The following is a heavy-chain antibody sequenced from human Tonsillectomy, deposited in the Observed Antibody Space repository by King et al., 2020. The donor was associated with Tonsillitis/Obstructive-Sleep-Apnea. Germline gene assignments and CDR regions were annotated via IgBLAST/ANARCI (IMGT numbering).Heavy chain of an antibody. CDR1: EFTFSIYA. V-gene: IGHV3-30*01. CDR3: VRETYSQIYFDY. CDR2: ISYDASKK. Sequence: QLVESGGGVVQPGRSLRLSGAASEFTFSIYAMHWARQAPGKGLEWVAVISYDASKKYYADSVKGRFTISRDNSKNTLYLQMKSLSAEDTAVYYCVRETYSQIYFDYWGQGTLVTVSS. J-gene: IGHJ4*02. D-gene: IGHD4-11*01.